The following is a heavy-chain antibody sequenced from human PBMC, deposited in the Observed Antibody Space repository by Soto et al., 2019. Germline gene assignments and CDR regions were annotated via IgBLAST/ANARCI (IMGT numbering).Heavy chain of an antibody. J-gene: IGHJ6*03. V-gene: IGHV3-9*01. CDR2: ISWNSGSI. CDR1: GFTFDDYA. CDR3: AKAEARRYCSSTSCLGEYYYYYYMDV. Sequence: PGGSLRLSCAASGFTFDDYAMHWVRQAPGKGLEWVSGISWNSGSIGYADSVKGRFTISRDNAKNSLYLQMNSLRAEDTALYYCAKAEARRYCSSTSCLGEYYYYYYMDVWDKGTTVTVSS. D-gene: IGHD2-2*01.